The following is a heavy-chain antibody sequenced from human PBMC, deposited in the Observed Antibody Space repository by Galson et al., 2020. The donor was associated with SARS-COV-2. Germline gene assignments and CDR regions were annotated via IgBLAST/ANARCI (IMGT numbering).Heavy chain of an antibody. V-gene: IGHV1-46*01. D-gene: IGHD4-17*01. Sequence: ASVKVSCKASGYTFTSYCVHWVRQAPGQGLEWMAIINPSGGSTSYAQKFQGRVTMTRDTSTSTVYMELSSLRSEDTAVYYCARRTYGDPPRLYFDLWGRGTLVPVS. CDR3: ARRTYGDPPRLYFDL. J-gene: IGHJ2*01. CDR2: INPSGGST. CDR1: GYTFTSYC.